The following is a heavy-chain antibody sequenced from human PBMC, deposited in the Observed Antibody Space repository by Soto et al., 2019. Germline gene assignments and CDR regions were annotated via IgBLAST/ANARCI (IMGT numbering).Heavy chain of an antibody. D-gene: IGHD3-22*01. J-gene: IGHJ4*02. Sequence: KPSETLSLTCTVSGGSISSYYWSWIRQPPGKGLEWIGYIYYSGSTNYNPSLKSRVTISVDASKNQFSLKLSSVTAADTAVYYCARDSNSSGYYYSWGQGTLVTVSS. CDR1: GGSISSYY. V-gene: IGHV4-59*01. CDR2: IYYSGST. CDR3: ARDSNSSGYYYS.